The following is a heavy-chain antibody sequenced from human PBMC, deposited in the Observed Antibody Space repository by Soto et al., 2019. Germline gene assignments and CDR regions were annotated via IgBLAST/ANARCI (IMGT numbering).Heavy chain of an antibody. CDR2: ISSSSSYI. CDR1: GFTFSSYS. Sequence: EVQLVESGGGLVKPGGSLRLSCAASGFTFSSYSMNWVRQAPGKGLEWVSSISSSSSYIYYADSVKGRFTISRDNAKNSLYLQMNSLRAEDTAVYYCARCRSGGSCIAFDIWGQGTMVTVSS. V-gene: IGHV3-21*01. CDR3: ARCRSGGSCIAFDI. J-gene: IGHJ3*02. D-gene: IGHD2-15*01.